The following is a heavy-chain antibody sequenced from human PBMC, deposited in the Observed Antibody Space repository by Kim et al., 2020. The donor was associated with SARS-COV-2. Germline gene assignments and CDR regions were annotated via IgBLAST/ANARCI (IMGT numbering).Heavy chain of an antibody. CDR3: ARAGRDGSGSYTFFDY. D-gene: IGHD3-10*01. CDR2: IGAAGDT. V-gene: IGHV3-13*01. CDR1: GFAFSRYD. J-gene: IGHJ4*01. Sequence: GGSLRLSCAASGFAFSRYDIHWVRQPTGKGLEWVSAIGAAGDTYYPGSVKGRFTISREKAKNSLYLQMNNLRAGDTAMYYCARAGRDGSGSYTFFDYWG.